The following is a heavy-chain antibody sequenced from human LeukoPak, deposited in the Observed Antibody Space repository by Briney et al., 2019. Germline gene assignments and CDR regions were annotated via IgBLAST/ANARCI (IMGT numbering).Heavy chain of an antibody. J-gene: IGHJ4*02. Sequence: GGSLRLSXAASGFTFSSYSMNWVRQAPGKGLEWVSSISSSSSYIYYADSVKGRFTISRDNAKNSLYLQMNSLRAEDTAVYYCARGLGTVTTFVDYWGQGTLVTVSS. CDR1: GFTFSSYS. D-gene: IGHD4-17*01. V-gene: IGHV3-21*01. CDR2: ISSSSSYI. CDR3: ARGLGTVTTFVDY.